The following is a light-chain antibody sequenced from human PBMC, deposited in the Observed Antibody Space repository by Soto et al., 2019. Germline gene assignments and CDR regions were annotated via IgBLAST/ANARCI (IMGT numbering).Light chain of an antibody. J-gene: IGLJ1*01. V-gene: IGLV2-14*01. Sequence: QSALTQPASVSGSPGQSITISCTGTSSDVGGYNYVSWYQQHPGKAPKLMIYDVSTRPSGVSSRFSGSKSGNTASLTISGLQAEDEADYYCSSYTSSSPYVFGTGTKLTVL. CDR2: DVS. CDR1: SSDVGGYNY. CDR3: SSYTSSSPYV.